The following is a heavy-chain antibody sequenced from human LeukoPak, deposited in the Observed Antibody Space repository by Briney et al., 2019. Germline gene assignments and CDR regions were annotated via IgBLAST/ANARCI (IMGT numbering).Heavy chain of an antibody. CDR2: IYYSGST. D-gene: IGHD2-15*01. Sequence: PSETLSLTCTVSGGSISSSYYYWGWIRQPPGKGLEWIGRIYYSGSTTYNTSLKSRVTISVDTSKNQFSLKLSSVTAADTAVYYCARVIVGFDYMDVWGKGTTVTVSS. V-gene: IGHV4-39*07. CDR1: GGSISSSYYY. CDR3: ARVIVGFDYMDV. J-gene: IGHJ6*03.